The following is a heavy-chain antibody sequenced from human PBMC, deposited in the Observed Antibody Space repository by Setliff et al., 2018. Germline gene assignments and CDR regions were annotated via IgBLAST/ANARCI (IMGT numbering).Heavy chain of an antibody. V-gene: IGHV7-4-1*02. CDR2: IHTNTGNP. CDR3: ARVIPYYFDS. CDR1: GYTFTSYA. Sequence: ASVKVSCKASGYTFTSYAMNWVRQAPGQGLEWMGWIHTNTGNPTYAQGFTGRFVFSLDTSVSTAYLQITSLKAGDTAVCYCARVIPYYFDSWGQGTLVTVSS. J-gene: IGHJ4*02.